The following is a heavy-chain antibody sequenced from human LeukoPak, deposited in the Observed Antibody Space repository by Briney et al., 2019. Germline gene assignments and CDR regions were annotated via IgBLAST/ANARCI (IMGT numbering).Heavy chain of an antibody. CDR1: GGSISSGGYS. CDR3: ARGGYYDFWSGYQTFDY. CDR2: IYHSGST. V-gene: IGHV4-30-2*01. D-gene: IGHD3-3*01. Sequence: PSETLSLTCAVSGGSISSGGYSWSWIRQPPGMGLEWIGYIYHSGSTYYNPSLKSRVTISVDRSKNQFSLKLSSVTAADTAVYYCARGGYYDFWSGYQTFDYWGQGTLVTVSS. J-gene: IGHJ4*02.